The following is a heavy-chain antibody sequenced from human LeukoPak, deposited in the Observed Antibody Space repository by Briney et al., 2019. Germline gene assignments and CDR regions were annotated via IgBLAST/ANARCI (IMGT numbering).Heavy chain of an antibody. CDR2: ISWSSGII. CDR1: GFTFDDHG. Sequence: PGGSLRLSCAASGFTFDDHGMHWVRQAPGQGLEWVSGISWSSGIIGYADSVKGRFTSSRDNAKNSLYLQMGSLRAEDTAVCYCAKDTGSPADAITMEDNAFDIWGQGTMVTVSS. D-gene: IGHD3-3*01. J-gene: IGHJ3*02. V-gene: IGHV3-9*01. CDR3: AKDTGSPADAITMEDNAFDI.